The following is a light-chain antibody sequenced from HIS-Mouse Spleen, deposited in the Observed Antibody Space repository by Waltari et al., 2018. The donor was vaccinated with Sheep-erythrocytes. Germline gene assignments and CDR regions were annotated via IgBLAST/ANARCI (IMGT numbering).Light chain of an antibody. CDR1: SSDVGGEKH. J-gene: IGLJ1*01. CDR3: CSYAGSYNHV. CDR2: DVS. Sequence: QSALTQPRSVSGSPGQSVTISCTGTSSDVGGEKHVSGYQQHPGKAPKLMIYDVSKRPSGVPDRFSGSKSGNTASLTISGLQAEDEADYYCCSYAGSYNHVFATGTKVTVL. V-gene: IGLV2-11*01.